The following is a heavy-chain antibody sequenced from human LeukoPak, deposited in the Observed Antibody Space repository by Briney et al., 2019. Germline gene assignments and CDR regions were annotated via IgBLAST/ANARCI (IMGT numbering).Heavy chain of an antibody. V-gene: IGHV1-2*02. J-gene: IGHJ4*02. D-gene: IGHD5-18*01. CDR2: VNPRSGGT. Sequence: GASVKVSCKASGYTFADYYMHWVRQTPGQGLEWMGWVNPRSGGTDYAEKFQGRVTMTRDMSTSTVYMELSSLRSEDTAVYYCARHGIQLWGSGIDYWGQGTLVTVSS. CDR1: GYTFADYY. CDR3: ARHGIQLWGSGIDY.